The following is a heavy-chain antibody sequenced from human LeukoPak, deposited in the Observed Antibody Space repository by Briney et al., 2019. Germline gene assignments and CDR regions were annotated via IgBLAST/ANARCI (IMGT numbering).Heavy chain of an antibody. CDR1: GFTFSSYS. CDR2: ISSSSSYI. V-gene: IGHV3-21*01. Sequence: RGGSLRLSCAASGFTFSSYSMIWVRQAPGKGLEWVSSISSSSSYIYYADSVKGRFTISRDNAKNSLYLQMNSLRAEDTAVYYCARDPGSDAFDIWGQGTMVTVSS. CDR3: ARDPGSDAFDI. J-gene: IGHJ3*02. D-gene: IGHD3-10*01.